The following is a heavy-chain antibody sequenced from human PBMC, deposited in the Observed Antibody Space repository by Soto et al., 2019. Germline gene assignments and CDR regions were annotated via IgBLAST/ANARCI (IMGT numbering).Heavy chain of an antibody. Sequence: QVQLVQSGAEVKKHGSSVKVSCKTSRDTFNTYAFNWVRQAPGQGLEWMGWIIPIFSSRNYAEKFQGRVTITADDSTSTASMELRSLRFEDTAVYYCARGETYLGVWGQGTTVTVSS. V-gene: IGHV1-69*01. CDR3: ARGETYLGV. D-gene: IGHD3-16*01. CDR2: IIPIFSSR. CDR1: RDTFNTYA. J-gene: IGHJ6*02.